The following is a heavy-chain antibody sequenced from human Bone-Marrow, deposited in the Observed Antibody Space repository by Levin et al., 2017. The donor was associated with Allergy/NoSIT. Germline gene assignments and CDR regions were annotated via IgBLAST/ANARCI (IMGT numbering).Heavy chain of an antibody. CDR3: ASLGVRGYNYGLGY. D-gene: IGHD5-18*01. Sequence: GESLKISCAASGFTFSIYWMSWVRQAPGKGLEWVANIKQDGSEKYYVDSVKGRFTISRDNAKNSLYLQMNSLRAEDTAVYYCASLGVRGYNYGLGYWGQGTLVTVSS. J-gene: IGHJ4*02. V-gene: IGHV3-7*01. CDR2: IKQDGSEK. CDR1: GFTFSIYW.